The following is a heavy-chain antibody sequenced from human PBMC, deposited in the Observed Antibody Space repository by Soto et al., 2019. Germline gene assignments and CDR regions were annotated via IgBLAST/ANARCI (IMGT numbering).Heavy chain of an antibody. CDR3: AKGLRGWRLGYFDS. CDR1: GFTFSGYA. D-gene: IGHD2-21*02. CDR2: ISYSGGNT. Sequence: GGSLRLSCAASGFTFSGYAMTWVRQAPGKGLEWVSAISYSGGNTFYADSVKGRFTISRDDSKKTLFLQMNSLRAEDTALYYCAKGLRGWRLGYFDSWGQGTLVTVSS. J-gene: IGHJ4*02. V-gene: IGHV3-23*01.